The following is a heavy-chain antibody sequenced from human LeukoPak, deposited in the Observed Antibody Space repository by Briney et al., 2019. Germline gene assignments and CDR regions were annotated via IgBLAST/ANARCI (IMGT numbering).Heavy chain of an antibody. CDR2: ISSSGST. J-gene: IGHJ3*02. V-gene: IGHV4-61*02. D-gene: IGHD3-22*01. CDR3: ARGPYSYDSSGAFDI. CDR1: GDSISSGDYY. Sequence: PSETLSLTCTVSGDSISSGDYYWSWIRRPAGKGLEWIGRISSSGSTNYNPSLKSRVTISVDTSKNQFSLKLGSVTAADTAVYFCARGPYSYDSSGAFDIWGQGTMVTVSS.